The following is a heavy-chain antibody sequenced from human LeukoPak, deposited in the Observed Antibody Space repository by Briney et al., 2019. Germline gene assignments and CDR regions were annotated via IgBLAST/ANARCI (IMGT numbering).Heavy chain of an antibody. J-gene: IGHJ3*02. CDR3: ARQGATRRGHDAFDI. CDR1: GYNFANDW. V-gene: IGHV5-51*01. Sequence: GEPRKFSCQGAGYNFANDWIAWVRQMRGKGLGWIGMANSGDSEHRYSPSFHAQVTMSADKSIRTAFLHWPTLKASDTAMYYCARQGATRRGHDAFDIWRQGTMVTVSS. D-gene: IGHD1-26*01. CDR2: ANSGDSEH.